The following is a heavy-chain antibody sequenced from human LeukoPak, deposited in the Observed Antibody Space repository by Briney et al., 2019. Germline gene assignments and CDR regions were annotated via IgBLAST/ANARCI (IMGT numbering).Heavy chain of an antibody. Sequence: PLETLSLTCTVSGYSISSGYYWGWIRQPPGKGLEWIGSIYHSGNTYYNPSLKSRVTISVDTSKNQFSLKLSSVTAADTAVYYCARVGGYDDYWGQGTLVTVSS. D-gene: IGHD3-16*01. J-gene: IGHJ4*02. CDR2: IYHSGNT. CDR1: GYSISSGYY. CDR3: ARVGGYDDY. V-gene: IGHV4-38-2*02.